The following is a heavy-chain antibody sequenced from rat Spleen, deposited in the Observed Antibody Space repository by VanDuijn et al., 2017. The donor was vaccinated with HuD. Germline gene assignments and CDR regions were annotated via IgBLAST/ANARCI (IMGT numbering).Heavy chain of an antibody. Sequence: EMQLQESGPGPVKPSQSLSLTCSVTDYSITSHFWGWIRKFPGNKMEWMGYISYSGVTSYNPTLKGRVSITRDTSKNQFFLQLNSVTSEDTATYYCARSFSYVMDAWGQGTSVTVSS. CDR2: ISYSGVT. J-gene: IGHJ4*01. V-gene: IGHV3-1*01. CDR1: DYSITSHF. CDR3: ARSFSYVMDA.